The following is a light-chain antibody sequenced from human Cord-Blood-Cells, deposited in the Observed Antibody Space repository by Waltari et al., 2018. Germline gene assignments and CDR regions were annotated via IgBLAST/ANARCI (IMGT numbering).Light chain of an antibody. Sequence: DIQMTQSPSSLSASVGDRVTITCQASQDISNYLNWYQQKPGKAPKLLIYDASNLETGVPSRFSGSGSGTDFTFTISSLQPEDIATYYCQQYGSSPTFGQGTKVEIK. J-gene: IGKJ1*01. V-gene: IGKV1-33*01. CDR3: QQYGSSPT. CDR1: QDISNY. CDR2: DAS.